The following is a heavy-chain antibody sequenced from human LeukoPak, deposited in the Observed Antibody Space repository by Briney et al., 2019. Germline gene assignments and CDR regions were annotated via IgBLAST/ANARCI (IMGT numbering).Heavy chain of an antibody. D-gene: IGHD1-26*01. Sequence: GGSLRLSCAASGFTFSTYSMNWVRQAPGKGLEWVSSISSSSGYIYYADSVKGRFTVSRENAKNSLFLRMNSLRAEGTAVYYCARGRSGSYYVPFDYWGQGILVTVSS. CDR2: ISSSSGYI. J-gene: IGHJ4*02. CDR1: GFTFSTYS. CDR3: ARGRSGSYYVPFDY. V-gene: IGHV3-21*01.